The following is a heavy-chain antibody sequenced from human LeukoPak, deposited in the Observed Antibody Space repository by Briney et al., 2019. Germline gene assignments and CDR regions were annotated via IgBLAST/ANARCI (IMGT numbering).Heavy chain of an antibody. Sequence: SETLSLTCTVSGGSISSGGYYWSWIRQHPGKGLEWIGYIYYSGSTYYNPSLKSRVTISVDTSKNQFSLRLSSVTAADTALYYCARDHYYDGRGRFDPWGQGTLVTVSS. CDR3: ARDHYYDGRGRFDP. CDR1: GGSISSGGYY. CDR2: IYYSGST. V-gene: IGHV4-31*03. J-gene: IGHJ5*02. D-gene: IGHD3-16*01.